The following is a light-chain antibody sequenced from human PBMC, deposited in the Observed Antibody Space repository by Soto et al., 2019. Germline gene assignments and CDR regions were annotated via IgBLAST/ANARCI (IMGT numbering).Light chain of an antibody. V-gene: IGKV3-15*01. CDR2: GAS. CDR3: QKYNKWPQN. J-gene: IGKJ5*01. CDR1: QSVAKD. Sequence: EIVMTHSPDILSVSPLERATLSFRASQSVAKDLAWYQHKPGQTPRLLTHGASTRATGIPARFSGVGSGTEFTLTISSLQSEDFAVYYCQKYNKWPQNFGQGTRLEIK.